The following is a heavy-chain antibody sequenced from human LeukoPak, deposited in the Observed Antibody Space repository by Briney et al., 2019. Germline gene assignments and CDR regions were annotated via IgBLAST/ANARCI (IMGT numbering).Heavy chain of an antibody. J-gene: IGHJ4*02. Sequence: ASVTVSCTASGYTFTGYYMHWVRQAPGQGLEWMGWINPNSGGTNYAQNFQGRVTMTRDTSISTTYMELSRLRSDDTAVYYCARVGSGWYYYFDYWGQGTLVTVSS. CDR1: GYTFTGYY. V-gene: IGHV1-2*02. D-gene: IGHD6-19*01. CDR2: INPNSGGT. CDR3: ARVGSGWYYYFDY.